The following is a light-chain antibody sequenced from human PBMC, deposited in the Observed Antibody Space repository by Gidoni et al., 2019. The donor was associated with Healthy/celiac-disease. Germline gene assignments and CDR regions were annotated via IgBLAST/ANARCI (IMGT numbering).Light chain of an antibody. V-gene: IGLV2-8*01. CDR2: EVS. J-gene: IGLJ2*01. Sequence: QSALTQPPSASGSPGQSVTLSCTGTSSDVGGYNYVSWYQQHPGKAHKLMIYEVSKRPSGGPDRFSGSKSGNTASLTVSGLQAEDEADYYCSSYAGSNNLVFGGGTKLTVL. CDR3: SSYAGSNNLV. CDR1: SSDVGGYNY.